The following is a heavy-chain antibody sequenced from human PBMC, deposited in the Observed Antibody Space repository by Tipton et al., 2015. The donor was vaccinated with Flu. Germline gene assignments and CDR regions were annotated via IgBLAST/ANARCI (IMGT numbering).Heavy chain of an antibody. CDR1: GGSISTYY. D-gene: IGHD4-17*01. CDR2: IYYSGST. J-gene: IGHJ2*01. CDR3: ARMEWTVTTPRYFDL. Sequence: TLSLTCTVSGGSISTYYWSWIRQPPGKGLEWIGYIYYSGSTNYNPSLKSRVTISVDTSKNQFSLKLSSVTAADTAVYYCARMEWTVTTPRYFDLWGRGALVTVSS. V-gene: IGHV4-59*12.